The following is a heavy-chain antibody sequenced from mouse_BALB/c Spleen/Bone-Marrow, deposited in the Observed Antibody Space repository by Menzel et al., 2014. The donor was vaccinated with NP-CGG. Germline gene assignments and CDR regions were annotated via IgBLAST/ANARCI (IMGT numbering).Heavy chain of an antibody. V-gene: IGHV5-6*02. Sequence: EVMLVESGGDLVKPGGSLKLSCAASGFTFSSYGMSWVRQIPDKRLEWVVTISSGGSYTFYPDSVKGRFTISRDNAKNTLNLQMTSLKSEDTAMYYCARRRDYDYFDYWGQGTTLTVSS. CDR3: ARRRDYDYFDY. J-gene: IGHJ2*01. D-gene: IGHD2-4*01. CDR1: GFTFSSYG. CDR2: ISSGGSYT.